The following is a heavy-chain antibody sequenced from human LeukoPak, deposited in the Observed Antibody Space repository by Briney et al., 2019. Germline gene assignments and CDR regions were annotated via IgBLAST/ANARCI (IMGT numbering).Heavy chain of an antibody. CDR1: GFTFSSYG. J-gene: IGHJ4*02. V-gene: IGHV3-23*01. CDR3: AKAYCGGDCYDFDY. Sequence: GGSLRLSCGASGFTFSSYGMSWVRQAPGKGLEWVSAISGSGGSTYYADSVKGRFTISRDNAKNSLYLQMNSLRAEDTAVYYCAKAYCGGDCYDFDYWGQGTLVTVSS. D-gene: IGHD2-21*02. CDR2: ISGSGGST.